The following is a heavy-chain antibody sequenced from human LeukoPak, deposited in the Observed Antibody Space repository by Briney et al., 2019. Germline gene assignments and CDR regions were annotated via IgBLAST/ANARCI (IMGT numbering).Heavy chain of an antibody. Sequence: GGSLRLSCAASGFTFSSYYMHWVRQAPGKGLEWVAGISFDGSRKYYADSVKGRFTISRDNSMNTLYLQMSSLRVEDTAIYYCAKAGASHTAMDFLFDYWGQGTLVTVSS. CDR1: GFTFSSYY. D-gene: IGHD5-18*01. CDR2: ISFDGSRK. V-gene: IGHV3-30*18. J-gene: IGHJ4*02. CDR3: AKAGASHTAMDFLFDY.